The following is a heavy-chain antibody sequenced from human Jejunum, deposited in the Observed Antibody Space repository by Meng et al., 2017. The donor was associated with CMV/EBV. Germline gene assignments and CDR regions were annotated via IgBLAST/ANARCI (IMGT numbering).Heavy chain of an antibody. CDR3: ARAVSGGSLADY. D-gene: IGHD6-19*01. Sequence: GFTFSTSWMHWVRQAPGQGLVWVSRIDGDETTTGYADSVRGRFTISRDNAKNTLYLEMNSLRDDDTGVYYCARAVSGGSLADYWGQGTRVTVSS. J-gene: IGHJ4*02. V-gene: IGHV3-74*01. CDR1: GFTFSTSW. CDR2: IDGDETTT.